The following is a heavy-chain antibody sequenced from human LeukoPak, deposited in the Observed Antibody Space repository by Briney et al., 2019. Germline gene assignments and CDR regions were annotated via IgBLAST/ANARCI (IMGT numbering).Heavy chain of an antibody. CDR2: ISYDGSIK. V-gene: IGHV3-30*19. Sequence: GGSLRLSCVASGFTFSRYGMHWVRQAPGKGLEWVAFISYDGSIKYYANPVKGRFTISRDNSKNTLYLQMNSLRAEDTALYYCARWDSGNYGDAFDIWGQGTMVTVSS. D-gene: IGHD1-26*01. CDR3: ARWDSGNYGDAFDI. J-gene: IGHJ3*02. CDR1: GFTFSRYG.